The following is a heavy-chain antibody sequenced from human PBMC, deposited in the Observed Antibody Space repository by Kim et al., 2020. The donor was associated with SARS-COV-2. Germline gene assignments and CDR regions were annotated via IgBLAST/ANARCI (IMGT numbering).Heavy chain of an antibody. J-gene: IGHJ5*02. CDR1: GYSFTSYW. D-gene: IGHD2-15*01. CDR2: IDPSDSYT. CDR3: ARHLDCRGGSCCTNWFDP. V-gene: IGHV5-10-1*01. Sequence: GESLKISRKGSGYSFTSYWISWVRQMPGKGLEWMGRIDPSDSYTNYRPSFQGHVTISADKSISTAYLQWSSLKASDTAMYYCARHLDCRGGSCCTNWFDPWGQGTLVTVSS.